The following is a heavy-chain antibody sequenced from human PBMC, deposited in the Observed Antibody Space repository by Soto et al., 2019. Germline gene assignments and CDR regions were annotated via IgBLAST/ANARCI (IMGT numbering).Heavy chain of an antibody. Sequence: QGQLVQSGPEVKKPGASVKVSCKASGYTFTRYGISWVRQAPGQGLEWMGWISGYNGDTNYAQKVKGRVTMTIDTSTSTAYMELRSLTSDDTAIYYCAKNGQLPYYSYGMDVWGQGTTVTVSS. D-gene: IGHD1-1*01. J-gene: IGHJ6*02. V-gene: IGHV1-18*01. CDR3: AKNGQLPYYSYGMDV. CDR1: GYTFTRYG. CDR2: ISGYNGDT.